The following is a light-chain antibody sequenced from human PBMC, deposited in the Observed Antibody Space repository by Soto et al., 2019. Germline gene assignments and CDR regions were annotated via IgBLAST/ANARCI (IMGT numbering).Light chain of an antibody. CDR3: QQYYSTPWT. CDR2: WAS. CDR1: QSVLYSSNNKNY. V-gene: IGKV4-1*01. J-gene: IGKJ1*01. Sequence: DLVLTRSPDSLAVSMGERATINCKSSQSVLYSSNNKNYLAWYQQKPGQPPKLLIYWASTRESGVPDRFSGSGSGTDFTLTISSLQAADVAVYYCQQYYSTPWTFGQGTKVDIK.